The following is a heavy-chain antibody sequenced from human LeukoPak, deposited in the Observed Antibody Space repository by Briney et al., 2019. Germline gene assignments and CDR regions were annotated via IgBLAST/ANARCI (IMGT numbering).Heavy chain of an antibody. V-gene: IGHV1-69*06. CDR3: GCAPREGGYYYYMDV. CDR1: GGTFSSYA. CDR2: IIPIFGTA. D-gene: IGHD1-26*01. J-gene: IGHJ6*03. Sequence: GASVKVSCKASGGTFSSYAISWVRQAPGQGLEWMGGIIPIFGTANYAQKFQGRVTITADKSTSTAYMELSSLRSEDTAVYYCGCAPREGGYYYYMDVWGKGTTVTISS.